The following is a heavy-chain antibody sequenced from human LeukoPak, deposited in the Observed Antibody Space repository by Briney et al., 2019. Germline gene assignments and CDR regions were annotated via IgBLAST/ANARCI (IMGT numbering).Heavy chain of an antibody. Sequence: PGRSLRLSCAASGFILSSYNMFWVRQAPPKGLEWVAVIWYDGSNNYYAESVKGRFIISRNTSNNTLYLQMNHLRAGDTAMYYCAMAANWNPCCVHVWGKGTTVTVSS. CDR1: GFILSSYN. J-gene: IGHJ6*03. CDR2: IWYDGSNN. CDR3: AMAANWNPCCVHV. D-gene: IGHD1-20*01. V-gene: IGHV3-33*01.